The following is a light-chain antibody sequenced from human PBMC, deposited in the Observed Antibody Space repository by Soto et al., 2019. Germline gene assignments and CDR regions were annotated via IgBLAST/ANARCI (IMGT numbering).Light chain of an antibody. V-gene: IGLV2-14*01. CDR1: SSDIGGYNA. Sequence: QSALTQPASVSGSPGQTIIISCTGTSSDIGGYNAVSWYQHHPGKAPKLIIYEVTHRPSGVSDRFSASKSGNTASLTISGLQAEDEADYYCNSFRVSHLYVFGTGTKVTVL. CDR2: EVT. J-gene: IGLJ1*01. CDR3: NSFRVSHLYV.